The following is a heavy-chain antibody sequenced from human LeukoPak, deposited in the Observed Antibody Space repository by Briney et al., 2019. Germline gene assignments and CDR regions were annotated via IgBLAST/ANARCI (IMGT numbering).Heavy chain of an antibody. CDR2: ISDDGSNK. CDR3: AKGTPYYDILTGYLDY. J-gene: IGHJ4*02. CDR1: GFTFSNSD. V-gene: IGHV3-30*18. Sequence: GGSLRLSCAASGFTFSNSDMHWVRQAPGKGLEWVALISDDGSNKYYGDSVKGRFTISRDNSKNTLYLQMNSLRAEDTAVYYCAKGTPYYDILTGYLDYWGQGTLVTVSS. D-gene: IGHD3-9*01.